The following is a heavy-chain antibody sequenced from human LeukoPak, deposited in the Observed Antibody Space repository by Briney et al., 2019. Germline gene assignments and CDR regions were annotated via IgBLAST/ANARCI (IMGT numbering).Heavy chain of an antibody. CDR2: MYYRGST. CDR1: GASISSYS. D-gene: IGHD3/OR15-3a*01. J-gene: IGHJ5*02. V-gene: IGHV4-59*01. CDR3: ARGDGNDFKWFDP. Sequence: NASETLSLTCTISGASISSYSWNWIRQPPGRGLEWIGYMYYRGSTNFNPSLRSRVSMSLDTSKNQFSLKLSSVTAADTAVYYCARGDGNDFKWFDPWGQGTLVTVSS.